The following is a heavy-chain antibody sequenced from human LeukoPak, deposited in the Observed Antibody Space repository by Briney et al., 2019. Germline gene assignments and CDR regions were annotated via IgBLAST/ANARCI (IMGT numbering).Heavy chain of an antibody. J-gene: IGHJ4*02. Sequence: PGGSLRLSCEASGFTFSSYEMNWVRQAPGKGPEWVACISSSTGTVYYADSVKGRFTISRDNAKNSLYLQMNSLRAEDTAVYYCARDPTALQNWEDFTLDYWGQGALVTVSS. CDR1: GFTFSSYE. D-gene: IGHD7-27*01. CDR2: ISSSTGTV. V-gene: IGHV3-48*03. CDR3: ARDPTALQNWEDFTLDY.